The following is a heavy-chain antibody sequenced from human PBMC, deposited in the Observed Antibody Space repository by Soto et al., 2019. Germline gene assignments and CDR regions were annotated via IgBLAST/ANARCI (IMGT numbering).Heavy chain of an antibody. Sequence: SVKVSCKASGGTFSSYATSWARQAPGQGLEWMGGIIPIFGTANYAQKFQGRVTITADESTSTAYMELSSLRSEDTAVYYCASRNSGSYYLAYYFDYWGQGTLVTVSS. V-gene: IGHV1-69*13. CDR2: IIPIFGTA. CDR3: ASRNSGSYYLAYYFDY. J-gene: IGHJ4*02. CDR1: GGTFSSYA. D-gene: IGHD1-26*01.